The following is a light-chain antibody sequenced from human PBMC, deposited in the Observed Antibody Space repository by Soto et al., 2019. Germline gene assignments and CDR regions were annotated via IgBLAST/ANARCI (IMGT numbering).Light chain of an antibody. Sequence: SYELTQPPSVAVAPGQAATITCGGYIIGSKSVHWYQQKPGQAPLLVNYADSDRPSGIPERFSGSNSGNTATLTISTVEAGDEAVYYCQVWDFVTEFGGGTKLTVL. V-gene: IGLV3-21*02. CDR3: QVWDFVTE. CDR1: IIGSKS. CDR2: ADS. J-gene: IGLJ3*02.